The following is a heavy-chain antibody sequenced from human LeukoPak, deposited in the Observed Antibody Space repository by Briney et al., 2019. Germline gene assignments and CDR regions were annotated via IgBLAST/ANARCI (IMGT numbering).Heavy chain of an antibody. CDR1: GFTFSSYG. CDR3: ANTGLGYCSGGSCYFGGPFGY. D-gene: IGHD2-15*01. Sequence: GRSLRLSCAASGFTFSSYGMHWVRQAPGKGLGWVAVISYDGSNKYYADSVKGRFTISRDNSKNTLYLQMNSLRAEDTAVYYCANTGLGYCSGGSCYFGGPFGYWGQVALVTFSS. CDR2: ISYDGSNK. J-gene: IGHJ4*02. V-gene: IGHV3-30*18.